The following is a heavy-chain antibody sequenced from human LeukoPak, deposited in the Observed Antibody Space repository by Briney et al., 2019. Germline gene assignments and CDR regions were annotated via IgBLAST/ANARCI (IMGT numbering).Heavy chain of an antibody. CDR3: ARVNSGYYSSRFDP. CDR1: GGSISSYY. D-gene: IGHD3-22*01. Sequence: SETLSLTCTVSGGSISSYYWSWIRQPPGKGLEWIGYIYDSGSTNYNPSLMSRVTISVDTSKNQFSLKLSSVTAADTAVYYGARVNSGYYSSRFDPWGQGTLVTVSS. J-gene: IGHJ5*02. CDR2: IYDSGST. V-gene: IGHV4-59*01.